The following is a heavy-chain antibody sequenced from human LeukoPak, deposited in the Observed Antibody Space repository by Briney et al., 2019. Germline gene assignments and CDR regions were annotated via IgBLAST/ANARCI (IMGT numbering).Heavy chain of an antibody. V-gene: IGHV3-23*01. Sequence: GSLRLSCAVSGITLSNYGMSWVRQAPGKGLEWVAGISDSGGSTNYADSVKGWFTISRDNPKNTLYLQMNSLRAEDTAVYFCAKRGVVIRVILVGFHRQAYYFESWGQGALVTVSS. CDR1: GITLSNYG. CDR3: AKRGVVIRVILVGFHRQAYYFES. J-gene: IGHJ4*02. D-gene: IGHD3/OR15-3a*01. CDR2: ISDSGGST.